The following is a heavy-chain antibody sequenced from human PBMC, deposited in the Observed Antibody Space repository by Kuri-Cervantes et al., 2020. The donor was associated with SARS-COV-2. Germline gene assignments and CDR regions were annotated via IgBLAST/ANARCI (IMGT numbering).Heavy chain of an antibody. CDR2: INWDGTTT. CDR1: GFTFRHYT. J-gene: IGHJ3*02. V-gene: IGHV3-43*01. CDR3: AKGDWGYSNGFGAFDI. Sequence: GESLKISCATSGFTFRHYTMQWVRQAPGKGLEWVSPINWDGTTTFYADSVKGRFSISRDNSKDSLYLQMDSLKIDDTALYYCAKGDWGYSNGFGAFDIWGQGTVVTVSS. D-gene: IGHD5-18*01.